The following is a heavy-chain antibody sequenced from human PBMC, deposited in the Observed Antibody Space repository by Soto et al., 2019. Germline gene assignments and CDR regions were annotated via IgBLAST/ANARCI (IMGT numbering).Heavy chain of an antibody. V-gene: IGHV1-8*01. Sequence: QVQLVQSGAEVKKPGASVKVSCKASGYTFISYDINWVRQATGQGLEWMGWMNPNSGNTGYAQKFQGRVTMTRTISISTAYMELSSLRSEDTAVYYCAGGHEYLGAFDIWGQGTMVTVSS. CDR1: GYTFISYD. J-gene: IGHJ3*02. CDR3: AGGHEYLGAFDI. CDR2: MNPNSGNT.